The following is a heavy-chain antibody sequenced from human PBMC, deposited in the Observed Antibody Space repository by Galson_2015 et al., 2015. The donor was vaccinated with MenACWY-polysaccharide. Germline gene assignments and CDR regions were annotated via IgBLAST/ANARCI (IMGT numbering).Heavy chain of an antibody. D-gene: IGHD5-18*01. CDR3: ARDRGSYDAYDI. J-gene: IGHJ3*02. CDR2: ISGGGAMI. CDR1: GFTFSTYE. Sequence: SLRLSCAASGFTFSTYEMNWVRQSPEKGLQWVAYISGGGAMIHYADSVEGRVTISRDNAQDSLYLEMNSLTAEDTGLYYCARDRGSYDAYDIWGQGTVVTVSS. V-gene: IGHV3-48*03.